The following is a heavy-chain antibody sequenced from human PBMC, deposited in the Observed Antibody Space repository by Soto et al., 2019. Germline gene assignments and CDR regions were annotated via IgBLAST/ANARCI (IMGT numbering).Heavy chain of an antibody. CDR3: AARDLSV. Sequence: GAPVKVSWKGFGCSFSTLASTWGRQAPGQGLEWVGGIIAYNGHTNYARKVQGRVSMTTDTSTTTVYLELRSLTSKDTAVYYCAARDLSVWGQATTVTVSS. V-gene: IGHV1-18*04. J-gene: IGHJ6*02. CDR2: IIAYNGHT. CDR1: GCSFSTLA.